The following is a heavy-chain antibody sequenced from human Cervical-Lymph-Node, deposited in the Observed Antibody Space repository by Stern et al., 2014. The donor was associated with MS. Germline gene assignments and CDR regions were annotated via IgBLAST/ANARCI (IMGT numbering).Heavy chain of an antibody. CDR2: IYHSGST. V-gene: IGHV4-4*02. CDR1: GGSISSSNW. D-gene: IGHD2-15*01. J-gene: IGHJ4*02. CDR3: ARGGYCSGGSCYPD. Sequence: QLQLQESGPGLVKPSGTLSLTCAVSGGSISSSNWWSWVRQPPGKGVGWIVEIYHSGSTNYTPSLKRRVTISEDKSKNQFSLKLSSVTAADTAVYYCARGGYCSGGSCYPDWGQGTLVTVSS.